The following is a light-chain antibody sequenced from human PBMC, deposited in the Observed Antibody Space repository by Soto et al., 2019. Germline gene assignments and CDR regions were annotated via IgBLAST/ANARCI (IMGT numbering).Light chain of an antibody. J-gene: IGKJ1*01. Sequence: DIQMTQSPSTLSASIGDRVTITCRASQSISSWLAWYQQKPGKAPKLLINKASSLESGVPSRFSGSGSGTEFTLTISSLHPDDFATYYCQHFNSYPWTFGQGTKVDIK. CDR3: QHFNSYPWT. CDR2: KAS. V-gene: IGKV1-5*03. CDR1: QSISSW.